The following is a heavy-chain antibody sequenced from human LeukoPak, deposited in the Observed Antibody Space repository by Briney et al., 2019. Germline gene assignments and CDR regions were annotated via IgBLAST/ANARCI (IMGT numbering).Heavy chain of an antibody. CDR2: ISYDGSNK. CDR1: GFTFSSYA. J-gene: IGHJ6*02. V-gene: IGHV3-30*04. D-gene: IGHD4-11*01. CDR3: AKGQGNYVGLDV. Sequence: GRSLRLSCAASGFTFSSYAMHWVRQAPGKGLEWVAVISYDGSNKYYADSVKGRFTISRDNSKNTLYLQMNSLRAEDTAVYYCAKGQGNYVGLDVWGQGTTVTVSS.